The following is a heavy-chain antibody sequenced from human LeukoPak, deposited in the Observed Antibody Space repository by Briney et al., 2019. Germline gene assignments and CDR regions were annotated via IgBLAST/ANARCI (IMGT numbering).Heavy chain of an antibody. CDR2: ISSDGNDK. CDR3: ARDGYGSLFGFDS. CDR1: GFSFSSHA. V-gene: IGHV3-30*04. Sequence: GGSLRLSCAASGFSFSSHAMHWVRQAPGKGLEWVAVISSDGNDKYYGDSVKGRFTIARDNSKKALFLQMNSLRSEDTSVYYCARDGYGSLFGFDSWGQGTLVTVSS. D-gene: IGHD6-13*01. J-gene: IGHJ4*02.